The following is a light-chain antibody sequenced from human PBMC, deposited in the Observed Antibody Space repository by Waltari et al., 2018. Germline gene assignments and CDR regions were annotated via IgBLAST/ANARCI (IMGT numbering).Light chain of an antibody. V-gene: IGKV2-29*02. CDR3: MQGIHLIS. CDR2: EVS. CDR1: QSLLHTDGKTY. J-gene: IGKJ5*01. Sequence: IVMTQTPLSLSLTPGQSASISCKSSQSLLHTDGKTYLHWYLQKPGQPPQLLMYEVSRRFTGLPERFSGSGSGTDFTLTIRRVEADDVGIYYCMQGIHLISFGQGTRLEIK.